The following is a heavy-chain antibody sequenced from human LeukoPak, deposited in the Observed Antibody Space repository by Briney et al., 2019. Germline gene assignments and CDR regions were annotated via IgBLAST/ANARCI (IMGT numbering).Heavy chain of an antibody. CDR1: GGSISSYY. CDR3: ARGLLEWLYPST. J-gene: IGHJ5*02. Sequence: SETLSLTCTVSGGSISSYYWSWIRQPPGKGLEWIGEINHSGSTNYNPSLKSRVTISVDTSKNQFSLKLSSVTAADTAVYYCARGLLEWLYPSTWGQGTLVTVSS. CDR2: INHSGST. V-gene: IGHV4-34*01. D-gene: IGHD3-3*01.